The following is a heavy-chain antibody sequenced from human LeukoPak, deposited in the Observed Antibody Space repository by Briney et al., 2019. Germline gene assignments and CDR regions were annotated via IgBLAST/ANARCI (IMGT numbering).Heavy chain of an antibody. Sequence: SVKVSCKASGFTFTSSAMQWVRQARGQRLEGIGWIVVGSGNTNYAQKFQERVTITRDRSTSTAYMELSSLRSEDTAVYYCAADYCSSTSCYPGYWGQGTLVTVSS. J-gene: IGHJ4*02. V-gene: IGHV1-58*02. CDR1: GFTFTSSA. D-gene: IGHD2-2*01. CDR2: IVVGSGNT. CDR3: AADYCSSTSCYPGY.